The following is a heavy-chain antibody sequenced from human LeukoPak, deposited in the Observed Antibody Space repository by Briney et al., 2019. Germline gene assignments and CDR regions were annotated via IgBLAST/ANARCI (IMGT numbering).Heavy chain of an antibody. V-gene: IGHV1-2*02. CDR2: INPNSGGT. CDR3: ARALLIMVRGVRYYYMDV. D-gene: IGHD3-10*01. J-gene: IGHJ6*03. CDR1: GYTFINNW. Sequence: ASVKVSCKASGYTFINNWMYWVRQAPGQGLEWMGWINPNSGGTNYAQKFQGRVTMTRDTSISTAYMELSRLRSDDTAVYYCARALLIMVRGVRYYYMDVWGKGTTVTISS.